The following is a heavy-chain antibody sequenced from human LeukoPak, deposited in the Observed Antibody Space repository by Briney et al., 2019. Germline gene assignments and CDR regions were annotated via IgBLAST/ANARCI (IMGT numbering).Heavy chain of an antibody. Sequence: ASVKVSCKASGYTFTNYAMNWVRQAPGQGLEWMGWIHPSTGNPAYAQGFTGRFVFSLDTSVSTAYLQISSLKAEDTAVYYCAREETAIWDYWGQGTLVTVSS. CDR3: AREETAIWDY. CDR2: IHPSTGNP. D-gene: IGHD5-18*01. V-gene: IGHV7-4-1*02. J-gene: IGHJ4*02. CDR1: GYTFTNYA.